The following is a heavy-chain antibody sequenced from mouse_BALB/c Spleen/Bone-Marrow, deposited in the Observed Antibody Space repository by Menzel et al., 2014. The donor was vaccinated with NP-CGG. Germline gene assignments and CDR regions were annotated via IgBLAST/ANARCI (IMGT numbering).Heavy chain of an antibody. Sequence: QVQLQQPGAELVKPGASVKLSCKASGYTFTSYYMYWVKQRPGQGLEWFGEINPSNGGTNFNEKFKNKATLTVDKSSSTAYMQLSSLTSEDSAVYYCSRGRRDALDYWGQGTSVTGPS. V-gene: IGHV1S81*02. CDR1: GYTFTSYY. CDR3: SRGRRDALDY. CDR2: INPSNGGT. J-gene: IGHJ4*01. D-gene: IGHD2-12*01.